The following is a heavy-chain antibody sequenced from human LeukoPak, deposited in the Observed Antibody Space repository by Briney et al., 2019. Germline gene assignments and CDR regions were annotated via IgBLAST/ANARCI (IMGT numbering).Heavy chain of an antibody. V-gene: IGHV4-59*01. Sequence: SETLSLTCTVSGGSISSYYWSWIRQPPGKGLEWIGYIYYSGSTNYNPSLKSRVTISVDTSKNQFSLKLSSVTAADTAVYYCARDFAPALGYDYVWGSYPQEGAFDIWGQGTMVTVSS. CDR3: ARDFAPALGYDYVWGSYPQEGAFDI. J-gene: IGHJ3*02. CDR1: GGSISSYY. CDR2: IYYSGST. D-gene: IGHD3-16*02.